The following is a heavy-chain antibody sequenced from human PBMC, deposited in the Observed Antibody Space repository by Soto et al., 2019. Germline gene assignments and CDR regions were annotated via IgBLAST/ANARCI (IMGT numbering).Heavy chain of an antibody. CDR1: GDTFSFYS. CDR2: INPILSMS. CDR3: GSSYGSGYRAFDY. Sequence: QVQLVQSGAEVRKPGSSVKVSCKASGDTFSFYSINWVRQAPGLGLEWMGRINPILSMSNYAQRFQGRVTMTADKYTSTAYMDLSRMRSDGTATYYCGSSYGSGYRAFDYWGQVALVTVSS. J-gene: IGHJ4*02. D-gene: IGHD3-10*01. V-gene: IGHV1-69*02.